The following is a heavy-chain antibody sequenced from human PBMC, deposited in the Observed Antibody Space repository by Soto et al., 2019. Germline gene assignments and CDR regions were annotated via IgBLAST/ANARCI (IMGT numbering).Heavy chain of an antibody. CDR2: INPSGGST. J-gene: IGHJ4*02. V-gene: IGHV1-46*01. CDR3: ARAGHDY. Sequence: ASVKVSCKASGYTFTSYYMHWVRQAPGQGLEWMGIINPSGGSTSYAQKIQGRVTMTRDTSTSTAYMELSRLRYDDTAVYYCARAGHDYWGQGTLVTVSS. CDR1: GYTFTSYY.